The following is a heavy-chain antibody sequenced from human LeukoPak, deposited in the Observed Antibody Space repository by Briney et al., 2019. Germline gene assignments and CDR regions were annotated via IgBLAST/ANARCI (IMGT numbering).Heavy chain of an antibody. J-gene: IGHJ4*02. V-gene: IGHV3-11*01. Sequence: GGSLRLSCAASGFTFSSYAMSWIRQAPGKGLEWVSYISSSGSTIYYADSVKGRFPISRDNAKNSLYLQMNSLRAEDTAVYYCARYSSSWYRGIPRGQEKTKYYFDYWGQGTLVTVSS. CDR2: ISSSGSTI. D-gene: IGHD6-13*01. CDR1: GFTFSSYA. CDR3: ARYSSSWYRGIPRGQEKTKYYFDY.